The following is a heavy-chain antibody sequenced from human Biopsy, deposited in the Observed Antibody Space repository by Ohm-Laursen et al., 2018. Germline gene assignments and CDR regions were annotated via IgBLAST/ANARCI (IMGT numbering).Heavy chain of an antibody. J-gene: IGHJ6*02. V-gene: IGHV4-59*02. Sequence: TLSLTCTVSGDSVTKYYWSWIRQPPGKGLEGFGLFYYSEMTNSNSSLHRRVSISVDTSRNQVSLILSSVTAADTAVYYCARDSGILNYGNFKYYHYYGMDVWGQGTKVTVSS. CDR2: FYYSEMT. CDR3: ARDSGILNYGNFKYYHYYGMDV. CDR1: GDSVTKYY. D-gene: IGHD4-11*01.